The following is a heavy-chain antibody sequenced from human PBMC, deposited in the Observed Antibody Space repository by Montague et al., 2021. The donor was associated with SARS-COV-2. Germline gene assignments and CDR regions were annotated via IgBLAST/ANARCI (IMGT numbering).Heavy chain of an antibody. V-gene: IGHV3-66*01. CDR3: AGARAYCGGDCYWGGAFDI. J-gene: IGHJ3*02. D-gene: IGHD2-21*02. Sequence: SLRLSCAASGFTVSSNYMSWVRQAPGKGLEWVSVIYSGGSTYYADSVKGRFTISRDNSKNTLYLQMNSLRAEDTAVYCCAGARAYCGGDCYWGGAFDIWGQGTMVTVSS. CDR2: IYSGGST. CDR1: GFTVSSNY.